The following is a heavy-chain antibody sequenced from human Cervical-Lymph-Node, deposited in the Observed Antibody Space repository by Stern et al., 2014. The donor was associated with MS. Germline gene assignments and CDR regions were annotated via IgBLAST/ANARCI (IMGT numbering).Heavy chain of an antibody. CDR1: GFIFSSYA. J-gene: IGHJ4*02. Sequence: VQLVESGGGVVQPGRSLRLSCAASGFIFSSYAMHWVRQAPGKGLDWVAFLSHAGSKQFYADSVQGRFTLSRDNPNNTPYLPMDSLRPEDTAVYYCARDTCRGGGCYFRYWGQGILITVSS. V-gene: IGHV3-30-3*01. CDR2: LSHAGSKQ. CDR3: ARDTCRGGGCYFRY. D-gene: IGHD2-15*01.